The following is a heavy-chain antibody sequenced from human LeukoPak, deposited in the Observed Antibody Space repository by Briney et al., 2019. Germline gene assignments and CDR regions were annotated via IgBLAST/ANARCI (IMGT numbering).Heavy chain of an antibody. CDR2: ITGSGGST. V-gene: IGHV3-23*01. Sequence: GGSLGLSCAASGFTFSSYSMSWVRQAPGKGLEWVSAITGSGGSTYYADSVKGRFTISRDNSKNTLYLKINSLRAEDTAVYYCAKRGASGSYNWFDPWGQGTLVTVSS. J-gene: IGHJ5*02. D-gene: IGHD3-22*01. CDR1: GFTFSSYS. CDR3: AKRGASGSYNWFDP.